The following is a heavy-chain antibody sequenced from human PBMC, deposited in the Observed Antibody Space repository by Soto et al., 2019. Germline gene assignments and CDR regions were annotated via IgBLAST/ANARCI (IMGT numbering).Heavy chain of an antibody. CDR2: IIPIFRTA. J-gene: IGHJ6*02. D-gene: IGHD3-9*01. CDR1: GGTFSSYA. CDR3: TAYHGLAYYDILTGYYSYYYYGMDV. Sequence: SVKVSCKASGGTFSSYAISWVRQAPGQGLEWMGGIIPIFRTADYAQKFQGRVTITADESTSTAYMELSSLRSEDTAVYYCTAYHGLAYYDILTGYYSYYYYGMDVWGQGTTVTVSS. V-gene: IGHV1-69*13.